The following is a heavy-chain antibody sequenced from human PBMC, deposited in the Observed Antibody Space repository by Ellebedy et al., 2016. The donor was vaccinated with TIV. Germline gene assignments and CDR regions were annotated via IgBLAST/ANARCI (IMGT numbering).Heavy chain of an antibody. CDR1: GGSVSSGIYY. V-gene: IGHV4-31*03. Sequence: MPSETLSLTCTVSGGSVSSGIYYWSWIRQHPGRGLEWIGYISYSGNTYFNPSLKSRLTISVDTSKNQFSLNLTSVTTADTALYYCARLSGGLYYFDYWGQGPLVTVSS. J-gene: IGHJ4*02. CDR2: ISYSGNT. CDR3: ARLSGGLYYFDY. D-gene: IGHD3-16*01.